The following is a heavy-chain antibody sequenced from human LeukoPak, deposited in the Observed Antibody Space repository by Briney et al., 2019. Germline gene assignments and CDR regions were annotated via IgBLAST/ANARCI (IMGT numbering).Heavy chain of an antibody. V-gene: IGHV3-23*01. J-gene: IGHJ4*02. CDR3: AILELATIF. CDR2: IGGSGTST. Sequence: GGSLRLSCAASGFTFSSYGMSWVRQAPGKGLEWVSAIGGSGTSTYYADSVKGRFTISRDNSKNTLYLQMNSLRVEDTAVYYCAILELATIFWGQGTLVTVSS. CDR1: GFTFSSYG. D-gene: IGHD5-24*01.